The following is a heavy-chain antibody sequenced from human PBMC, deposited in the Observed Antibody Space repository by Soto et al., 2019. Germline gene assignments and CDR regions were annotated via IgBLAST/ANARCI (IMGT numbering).Heavy chain of an antibody. CDR1: GFTFDDYA. Sequence: GGSLRLSCAASGFTFDDYAMHWVRQAPGKGLEWVSGISWNSGSIGYADSVKGRFTISRDNAKNSLYLQMNSLRAEDTALYYCAKEVLAVAGTGWFDPWGQGTLVTVSS. D-gene: IGHD6-19*01. V-gene: IGHV3-9*01. CDR3: AKEVLAVAGTGWFDP. J-gene: IGHJ5*02. CDR2: ISWNSGSI.